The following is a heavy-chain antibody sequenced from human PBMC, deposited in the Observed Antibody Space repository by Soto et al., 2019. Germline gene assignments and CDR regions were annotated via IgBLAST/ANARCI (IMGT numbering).Heavy chain of an antibody. CDR1: GYTLTELS. D-gene: IGHD3-10*01. CDR3: ARDSPRPITPLDY. J-gene: IGHJ4*02. Sequence: GASVKVSCKVSGYTLTELSMHWVRQAPGKGLERMGGFDPEDGETIYAQKFQGRVTITADESTSTAYMELSSLRSEDTAVYYCARDSPRPITPLDYWGQGTLVTVSS. CDR2: FDPEDGET. V-gene: IGHV1-24*01.